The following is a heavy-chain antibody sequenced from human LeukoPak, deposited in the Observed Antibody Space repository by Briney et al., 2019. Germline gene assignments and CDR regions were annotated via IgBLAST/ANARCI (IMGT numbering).Heavy chain of an antibody. CDR2: IYYSGST. J-gene: IGHJ2*01. D-gene: IGHD2/OR15-2a*01. V-gene: IGHV4-59*01. CDR1: GGSISSYY. CDR3: ARGRSLSLYWYFDL. Sequence: PSETLSLTFTVSGGSISSYYWSWIRQPPGKGLEWIGYIYYSGSTNYNPSLKSRVTISVDTSKNQFSLKLSSVTAADTAVYYCARGRSLSLYWYFDLWGRGTLVTVSS.